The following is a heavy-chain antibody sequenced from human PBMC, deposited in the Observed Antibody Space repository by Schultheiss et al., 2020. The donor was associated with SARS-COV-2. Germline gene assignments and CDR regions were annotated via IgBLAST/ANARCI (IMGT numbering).Heavy chain of an antibody. CDR2: IYYSGST. CDR3: ARRNYYDSSGYPNPFDY. V-gene: IGHV4-59*08. J-gene: IGHJ4*02. CDR1: GGSFSGYY. Sequence: SETLSLTCAVYGGSFSGYYWSWIRQPPGKGLEWIGYIYYSGSTNYNPSLKSRVTMSVDTSKNQFSLKLSSVTAADTAVYYCARRNYYDSSGYPNPFDYWGQGTLVTVSS. D-gene: IGHD3-22*01.